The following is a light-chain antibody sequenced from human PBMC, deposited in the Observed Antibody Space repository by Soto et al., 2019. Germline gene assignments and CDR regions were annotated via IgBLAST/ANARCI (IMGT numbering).Light chain of an antibody. J-gene: IGKJ3*01. CDR2: GET. V-gene: IGKV3-15*01. Sequence: LMTQSAATLSVSPGARAPLSCRASQSVGRHLAWYQQKTGQGPRLLIYGETTRATGIPARFSGSGSGTEVTLTICSLQSEDSEVDHCQQYNSWPPTFGPGTKVDIK. CDR3: QQYNSWPPT. CDR1: QSVGRH.